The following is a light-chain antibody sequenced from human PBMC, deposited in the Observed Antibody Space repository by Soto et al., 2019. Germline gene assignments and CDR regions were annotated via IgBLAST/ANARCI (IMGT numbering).Light chain of an antibody. CDR3: QQRSNWPLT. V-gene: IGKV3-11*01. J-gene: IGKJ4*01. CDR2: DAS. CDR1: QSVSSY. Sequence: EIVLTQSPATLSLSPGERATLSCRASQSVSSYLAWYQQKPGQAPRLLIYDASNRATGIPDRFSGSGSGTDFTLNISSLEPEDFAVYYCQQRSNWPLTFGGGTKVEIK.